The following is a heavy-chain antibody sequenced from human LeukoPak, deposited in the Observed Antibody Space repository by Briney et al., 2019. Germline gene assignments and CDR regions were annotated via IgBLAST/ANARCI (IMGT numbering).Heavy chain of an antibody. CDR1: GGSISSSSYY. Sequence: SETLSLTCTVSGGSISSSSYYWGWIRQPPGKGLEWIGSIYYSGSTYYNPSLKSRVTISVDTSKNQFSLKLSSVTAADTAVYYCARDETTVTINAFDIWGQGTMVTVSS. CDR3: ARDETTVTINAFDI. D-gene: IGHD4-17*01. V-gene: IGHV4-39*07. CDR2: IYYSGST. J-gene: IGHJ3*02.